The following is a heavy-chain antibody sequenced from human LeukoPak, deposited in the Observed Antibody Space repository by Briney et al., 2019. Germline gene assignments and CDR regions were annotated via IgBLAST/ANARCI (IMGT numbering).Heavy chain of an antibody. CDR1: GYTFTGYY. D-gene: IGHD4-23*01. Sequence: GASVKVSCKASGYTFTGYYMHWVRQAPGQGLEWMGWINPNSGGTNYAQKLQGRVTMTTDTSTSTAYMELRSLRSDDTAVYYCARGALTTVVAFDIWGQGTMVTVSS. V-gene: IGHV1-2*02. J-gene: IGHJ3*02. CDR2: INPNSGGT. CDR3: ARGALTTVVAFDI.